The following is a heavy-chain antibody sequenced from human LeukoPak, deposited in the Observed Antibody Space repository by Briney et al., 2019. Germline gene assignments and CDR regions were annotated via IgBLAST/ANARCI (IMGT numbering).Heavy chain of an antibody. CDR1: DGSMNAYY. V-gene: IGHV4-59*12. CDR2: IFFTGYT. Sequence: SETLSLTCSVSDGSMNAYYWTWIRQPPGKGLEWIGHIFFTGYTKCNPSLRSRVTISLDTSKNQFSLRLTSVTAADTAVYYCARDLLFTVTTQYNWFDPWGQGTLVTVSS. CDR3: ARDLLFTVTTQYNWFDP. D-gene: IGHD4-17*01. J-gene: IGHJ5*02.